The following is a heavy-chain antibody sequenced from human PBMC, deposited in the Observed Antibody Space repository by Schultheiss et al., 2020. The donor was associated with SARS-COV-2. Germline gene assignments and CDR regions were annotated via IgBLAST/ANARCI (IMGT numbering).Heavy chain of an antibody. CDR3: ARAGGYTSFDP. V-gene: IGHV3-7*01. J-gene: IGHJ5*02. CDR2: IKQDGSEK. D-gene: IGHD5-24*01. CDR1: GFTVSSNY. Sequence: GGSLRLSCAASGFTVSSNYMSWVRQAPGKGLEWVANIKQDGSEKYYVDSVKGRFTISRDNAKNSLYLQMNSLRAEDTAVYYCARAGGYTSFDPWGQGTLVTVSS.